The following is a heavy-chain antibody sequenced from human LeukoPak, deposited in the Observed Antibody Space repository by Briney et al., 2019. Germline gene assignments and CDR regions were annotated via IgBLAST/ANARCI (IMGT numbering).Heavy chain of an antibody. J-gene: IGHJ4*02. V-gene: IGHV4-34*01. CDR3: TRGRTPVSGEYQLQPLFW. D-gene: IGHD2-2*01. CDR2: INHSGNT. Sequence: SETLSLTCAVYGGSFSGYYWTWIRQPPGKGLEWIGDINHSGNTNYNPSLKSRVTISVDTSKNQFSLKVNSVTAADTAIYYCTRGRTPVSGEYQLQPLFWWGQGTLVTVSS. CDR1: GGSFSGYY.